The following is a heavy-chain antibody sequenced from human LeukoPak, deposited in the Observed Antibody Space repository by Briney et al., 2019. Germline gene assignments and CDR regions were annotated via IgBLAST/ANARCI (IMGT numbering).Heavy chain of an antibody. Sequence: GGSLRLSRAASGFTFSSYSMNWVRQAPGQGLEWVSSISSSGSNMFYADSVKGRFTVSRDNAKNSLYLQMNSLRAEDTALYYCARDYLVVPAAMWWFDPRGQGTLVTVSS. J-gene: IGHJ5*02. V-gene: IGHV3-21*01. CDR3: ARDYLVVPAAMWWFDP. CDR1: GFTFSSYS. CDR2: ISSSGSNM. D-gene: IGHD2-2*01.